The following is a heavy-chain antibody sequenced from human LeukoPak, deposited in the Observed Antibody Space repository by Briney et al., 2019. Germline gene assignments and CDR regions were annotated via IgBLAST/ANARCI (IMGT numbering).Heavy chain of an antibody. Sequence: GASVKVSCKASGYTFTGYYMHWVRQAPGKGLEWVAVISYDGSNKYYADSVKGRFTISRDNSKNTLYLQMNSLRAEDTAVYYCATDTVTTSSLDYWGQGTLVTVSS. CDR1: GYTFTGYY. CDR2: ISYDGSNK. D-gene: IGHD4-17*01. V-gene: IGHV3-30-3*01. J-gene: IGHJ4*02. CDR3: ATDTVTTSSLDY.